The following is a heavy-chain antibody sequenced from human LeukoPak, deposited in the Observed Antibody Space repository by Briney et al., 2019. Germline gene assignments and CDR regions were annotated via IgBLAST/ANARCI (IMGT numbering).Heavy chain of an antibody. CDR2: IYPGDSDT. CDR1: GYSFTNFW. CDR3: ARRPYDSSGYYRDDAFDI. J-gene: IGHJ3*02. V-gene: IGHV5-51*01. Sequence: GESLQISCKGSGYSFTNFWIGWVRQLPGKGLEWMGIIYPGDSDTRYSPSFQGQVTISADKSISTAYLQWSSLKASDTAMYYCARRPYDSSGYYRDDAFDIWGQGTMVTVSS. D-gene: IGHD3-22*01.